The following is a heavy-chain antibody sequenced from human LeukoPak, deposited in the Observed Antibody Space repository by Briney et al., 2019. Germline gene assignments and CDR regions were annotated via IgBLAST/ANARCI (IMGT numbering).Heavy chain of an antibody. J-gene: IGHJ6*02. Sequence: PGGSLRLSCAASGFTFSSYSMNWVRQAPGKGLEWVSSISSSSSYIYYADSVKGRFTISRDNAKNSLYLQMNSLRAEDTAVYYCARDEVYCSSTSCYASVSYYYGMDVWGQGTTVTVSS. D-gene: IGHD2-2*01. CDR3: ARDEVYCSSTSCYASVSYYYGMDV. CDR2: ISSSSSYI. V-gene: IGHV3-21*01. CDR1: GFTFSSYS.